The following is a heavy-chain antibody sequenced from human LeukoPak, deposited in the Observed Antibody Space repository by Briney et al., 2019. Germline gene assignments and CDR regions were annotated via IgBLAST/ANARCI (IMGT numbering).Heavy chain of an antibody. CDR2: ISAYNGNT. Sequence: GASVKVSCKASGYTFTSYGISWVRQAPGQGLEWMGWISAYNGNTNYAQKLQGRVTMTTDTSTSTAYMELRSLRSDDTAVYYCARDASPYCSGGSCYPNWFDPRGPGTLVTVSS. D-gene: IGHD2-15*01. CDR1: GYTFTSYG. J-gene: IGHJ5*02. CDR3: ARDASPYCSGGSCYPNWFDP. V-gene: IGHV1-18*01.